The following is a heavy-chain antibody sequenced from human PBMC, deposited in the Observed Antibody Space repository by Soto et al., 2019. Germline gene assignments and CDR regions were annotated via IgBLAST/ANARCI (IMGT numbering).Heavy chain of an antibody. CDR1: GFTFSDYY. D-gene: IGHD6-13*01. CDR2: ISSSTSHT. V-gene: IGHV3-11*05. CDR3: ARGRGAAADYFDF. J-gene: IGHJ4*02. Sequence: QVQLVESGGGLVKPGGSLRLSCAVSGFTFSDYYMTRIRQAPGKGLEWVSYISSSTSHTNYADSVKGRFTLSRDNAKNSLVLQMNSLRAEDTAVYYCARGRGAAADYFDFWGQGTLVTVSA.